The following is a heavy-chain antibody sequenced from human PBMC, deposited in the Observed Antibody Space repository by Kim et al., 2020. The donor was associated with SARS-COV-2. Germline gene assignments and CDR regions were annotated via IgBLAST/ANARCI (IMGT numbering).Heavy chain of an antibody. D-gene: IGHD3-22*01. Sequence: DPVKGRFTISRDNSKNTLYLQMNSLRPEDTAVYYCARDDDSSGNYSFDYWGQGTLVTVSS. J-gene: IGHJ4*02. V-gene: IGHV3-30*01. CDR3: ARDDDSSGNYSFDY.